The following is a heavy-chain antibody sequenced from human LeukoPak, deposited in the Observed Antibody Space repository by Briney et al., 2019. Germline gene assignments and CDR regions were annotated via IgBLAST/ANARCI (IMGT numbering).Heavy chain of an antibody. CDR2: IYYSGST. D-gene: IGHD1-1*01. CDR3: ARVRLNEDYFDY. V-gene: IGHV4-59*01. J-gene: IGHJ4*02. CDR1: GGSISSYY. Sequence: SETLSLTCTVSGGSISSYYWSWIRQPPGKGLEWIGYIYYSGSTNYNPSLKSRVTISVDTSKNQFPLKLSSVTAADTAVYYCARVRLNEDYFDYWGQGTLVTVSS.